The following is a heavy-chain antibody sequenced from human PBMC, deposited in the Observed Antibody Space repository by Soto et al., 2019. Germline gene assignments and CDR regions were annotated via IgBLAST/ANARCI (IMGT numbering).Heavy chain of an antibody. CDR1: GFTFSVYS. CDR2: INSTSNTI. CDR3: ARGASSGYFTNDLLDW. J-gene: IGHJ4*02. Sequence: EVQLVESGGGLVQPGGSLRLSCAASGFTFSVYSMNWVRQAPGKGLEWVSYINSTSNTIYYADSVKGRFTTSRDNAKNSLYLQMNSLRTEDTAVYYCARGASSGYFTNDLLDWWVQGTLVTVSS. V-gene: IGHV3-48*01. D-gene: IGHD6-19*01.